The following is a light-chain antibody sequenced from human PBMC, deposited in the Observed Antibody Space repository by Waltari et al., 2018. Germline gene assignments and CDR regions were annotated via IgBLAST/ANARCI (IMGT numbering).Light chain of an antibody. CDR1: SRDVGKFNL. Sequence: QSALTQPASVSGSPGQSITNSCPGTSRDVGKFNLVSWYQQHPGKAPRVLIFEVRERPPGVPNRFSGSKSGYTASLTISGLQAEDEADYYCCSYTGSIYVFGGGTTVTVL. CDR3: CSYTGSIYV. CDR2: EVR. J-gene: IGLJ1*01. V-gene: IGLV2-23*02.